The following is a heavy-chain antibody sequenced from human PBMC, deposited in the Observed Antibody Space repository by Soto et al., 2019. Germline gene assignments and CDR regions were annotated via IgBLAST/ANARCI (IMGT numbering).Heavy chain of an antibody. CDR2: IIPILGIA. J-gene: IGHJ3*02. CDR3: ARANIVVVVAATFAFDI. Sequence: QVQLVQSGAEVKKPGSSVKVSCKASGGTFSSYTISWVRQAPGQGLEWMGRIIPILGIANYAQKFQGRVTITADKPTSTAYMELSSLRSEDTAVYYCARANIVVVVAATFAFDIWGQGTMVTVSS. V-gene: IGHV1-69*02. CDR1: GGTFSSYT. D-gene: IGHD2-15*01.